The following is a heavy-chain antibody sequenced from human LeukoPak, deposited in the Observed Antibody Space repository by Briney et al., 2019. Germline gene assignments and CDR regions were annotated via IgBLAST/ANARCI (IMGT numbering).Heavy chain of an antibody. CDR1: GGSISSGGYY. CDR2: IYYSGST. V-gene: IGHV4-31*03. CDR3: ARGVTGTTGTFNA. J-gene: IGHJ5*02. D-gene: IGHD1-7*01. Sequence: SQTLSLTCTVSGGSISSGGYYWSWIRQHPGKGLEWIGYIYYSGSTYYNPSLKSRVTISVDTSKNQFSLKLGSVTAADTAVYYCARGVTGTTGTFNAWGQGTLVTVSS.